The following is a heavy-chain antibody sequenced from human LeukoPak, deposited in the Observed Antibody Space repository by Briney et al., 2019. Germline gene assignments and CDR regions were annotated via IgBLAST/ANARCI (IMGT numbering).Heavy chain of an antibody. CDR1: GYTFTSYG. CDR3: ARADYYDSSGYEDY. J-gene: IGHJ4*02. D-gene: IGHD3-22*01. V-gene: IGHV1-18*01. CDR2: ISAYNGNT. Sequence: ASVKVSCKASGYTFTSYGVSWVRQAPGQGLEWMGWISAYNGNTNYAQKLQGRVTMTTDTSTSTAYMELRSLRSDDTAVYYCARADYYDSSGYEDYWGQGTLVTVSS.